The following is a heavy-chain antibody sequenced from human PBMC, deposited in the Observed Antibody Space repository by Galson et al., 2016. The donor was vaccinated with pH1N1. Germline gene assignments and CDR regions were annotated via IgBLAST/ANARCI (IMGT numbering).Heavy chain of an antibody. D-gene: IGHD2-21*01. V-gene: IGHV5-51*01. CDR3: AICHGGETASVWVDY. J-gene: IGHJ4*02. Sequence: QSGAEVKKPGESLKISCKGSGYSFTTSWIGWVRQMPGKGLEWMGIIYAGDSDTRYSPSFQGQVTISVDKSINPAYLQWSSLEASDTAMYYCAICHGGETASVWVDYWGQGTLVTVSS. CDR2: IYAGDSDT. CDR1: GYSFTTSW.